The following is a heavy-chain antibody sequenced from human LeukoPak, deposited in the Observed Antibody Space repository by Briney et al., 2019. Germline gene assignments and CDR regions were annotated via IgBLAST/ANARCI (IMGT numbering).Heavy chain of an antibody. CDR2: IWYDGSNK. Sequence: PGGSLRLSCAASGFTFSSYGMHWVRQAPGKGLEWVAVIWYDGSNKYYADSVKGRFTISRDNSKNTLYLQMNSRRAEDTAVYYCARAPGIAELYFDYWGQGTLVTVSS. CDR3: ARAPGIAELYFDY. CDR1: GFTFSSYG. J-gene: IGHJ4*02. V-gene: IGHV3-33*01. D-gene: IGHD6-13*01.